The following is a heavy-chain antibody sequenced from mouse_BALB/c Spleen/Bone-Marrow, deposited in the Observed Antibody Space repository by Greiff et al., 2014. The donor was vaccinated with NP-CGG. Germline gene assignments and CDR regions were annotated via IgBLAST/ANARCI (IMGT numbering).Heavy chain of an antibody. D-gene: IGHD2-4*01. V-gene: IGHV1S81*02. CDR2: INPSNGGT. J-gene: IGHJ3*01. CDR3: TNDYWFAY. Sequence: QVHVKQSGAELVKPGASVKLSCKASGYTFTSYYMYWVKQRPGQGLEWIGEINPSNGGTNFNEKFKSKATLTVDKSSSTAYMQLSSLTSEDSAVYYCTNDYWFAYWGQGTLVTVSA. CDR1: GYTFTSYY.